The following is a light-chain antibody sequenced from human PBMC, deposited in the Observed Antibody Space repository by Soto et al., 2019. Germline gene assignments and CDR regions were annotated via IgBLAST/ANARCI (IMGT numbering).Light chain of an antibody. CDR2: RNN. J-gene: IGLJ2*01. CDR3: AAWVARLSVGV. CDR1: SSNIGSNY. V-gene: IGLV1-47*01. Sequence: QSVLTQPPSASGTPGQRVTISCSGSSSNIGSNYVYWYQQLPGTAPKLLIYRNNQRPSGVPDRFSGSKSGPSASLAISGLGAEDEADYYCAAWVARLSVGVFGGGTKLTVL.